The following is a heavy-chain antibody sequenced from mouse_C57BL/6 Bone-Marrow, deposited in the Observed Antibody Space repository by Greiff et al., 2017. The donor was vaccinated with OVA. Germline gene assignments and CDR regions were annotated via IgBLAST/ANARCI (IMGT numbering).Heavy chain of an antibody. V-gene: IGHV1-63*01. CDR3: ARGTNYYGSSHWYFDV. D-gene: IGHD1-1*01. J-gene: IGHJ1*03. Sequence: VQLQQSGAELVRPGTSVKMSCKASGYTFTNYWIGWAKQRPGHGLEWIGDIYPGGGYTNYNEKFKGKATLTADKSSSPAYMQFSSLTSEDSAIYYCARGTNYYGSSHWYFDVWGTGTTVTVSS. CDR2: IYPGGGYT. CDR1: GYTFTNYW.